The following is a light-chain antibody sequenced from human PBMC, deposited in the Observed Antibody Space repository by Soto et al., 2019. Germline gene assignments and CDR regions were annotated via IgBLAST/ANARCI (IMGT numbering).Light chain of an antibody. J-gene: IGKJ2*01. CDR1: QSVSTSY. CDR3: HQYGSSRLYT. V-gene: IGKV3-20*01. Sequence: ESVLTQSPGTLSLSPGERATLSCRASQSVSTSYLAWYQQKPGQAPRLLIYGASSRATGLPDRFSGSGAGRDVSLIISRLEPEDGVVYYCHQYGSSRLYTLGQGTKFAIK. CDR2: GAS.